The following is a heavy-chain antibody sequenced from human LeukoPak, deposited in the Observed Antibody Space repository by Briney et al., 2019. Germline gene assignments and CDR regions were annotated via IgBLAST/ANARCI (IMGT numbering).Heavy chain of an antibody. D-gene: IGHD2-2*01. CDR3: ARGGVVVPAAILSGIDY. Sequence: SETLSLTCTVSGGSISSSSYYWGWIRQPPGKGLEWIGSIYYSGSTYYNPSLKSRVTISVDTSKNQFSLKLSSVTAADTAVYYCARGGVVVPAAILSGIDYWGQGTLVTVSS. J-gene: IGHJ4*02. CDR2: IYYSGST. V-gene: IGHV4-39*07. CDR1: GGSISSSSYY.